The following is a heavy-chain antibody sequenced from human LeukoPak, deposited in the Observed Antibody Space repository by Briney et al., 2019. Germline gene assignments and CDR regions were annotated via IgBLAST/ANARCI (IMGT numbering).Heavy chain of an antibody. CDR2: IIPEFEEK. CDR3: ARGRSQSSGYYLGP. J-gene: IGHJ5*02. V-gene: IGHV1-69*13. D-gene: IGHD3-22*01. CDR1: GGIFSKWS. Sequence: ASVKVSCKAIGGIFSKWSISWVRQAPGQGLEWVGTIIPEFEEKHYAQKLQGRVTISADDSATAAYMELSSLRSEDTAVYYCARGRSQSSGYYLGPWGQGTLVTVSS.